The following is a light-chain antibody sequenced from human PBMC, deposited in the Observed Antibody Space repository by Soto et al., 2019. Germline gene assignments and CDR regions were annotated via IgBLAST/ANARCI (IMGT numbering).Light chain of an antibody. CDR1: QSVSSY. CDR3: QQRSNSPPFT. Sequence: EIRWKHSPATLSVSPCGRAALSGSASQSVSSYLAWYQQTPGQATRLLIYDASNRATGIPARFSGSGYGTDFTLTIRRSEHADFAVYSSQQRSNSPPFTFAQGTKVDIK. CDR2: DAS. J-gene: IGKJ1*01. V-gene: IGKV3-11*01.